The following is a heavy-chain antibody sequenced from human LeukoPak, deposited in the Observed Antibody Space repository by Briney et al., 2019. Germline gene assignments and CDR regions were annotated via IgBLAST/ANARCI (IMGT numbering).Heavy chain of an antibody. V-gene: IGHV4-38-2*02. CDR3: ARDLGLTISANWFGP. D-gene: IGHD3-3*01. J-gene: IGHJ5*02. CDR2: VYHTGAT. Sequence: PSETLSLTCGVSGYSISSGYFWVWIRQPPGKGLEWIGSVYHTGATYYNPSLRSPVTISVDTSKNQFSLELNSVTAADTAVYYCARDLGLTISANWFGPWGQGTLVTVSS. CDR1: GYSISSGYF.